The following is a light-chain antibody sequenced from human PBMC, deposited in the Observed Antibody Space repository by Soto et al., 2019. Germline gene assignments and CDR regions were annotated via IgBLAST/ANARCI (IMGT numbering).Light chain of an antibody. Sequence: EIVMTQSPATLSVSPGERATLSCRASQSVSSELAWYQQKPGQTPRLLIYGASTRATGIPARFSGSGSGTEFTLTISSLQSEDFAVYYCQQYNNWPPLTFGGGTKVDI. CDR1: QSVSSE. J-gene: IGKJ4*01. CDR2: GAS. V-gene: IGKV3-15*01. CDR3: QQYNNWPPLT.